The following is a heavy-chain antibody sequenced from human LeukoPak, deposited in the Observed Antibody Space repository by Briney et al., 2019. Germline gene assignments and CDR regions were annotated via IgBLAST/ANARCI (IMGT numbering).Heavy chain of an antibody. D-gene: IGHD3-3*01. CDR1: GGSISSYY. V-gene: IGHV4-4*07. J-gene: IGHJ6*02. Sequence: SETLSLTCTVSGGSISSYYWSWIRQPAGKGLEWIGRIYTSGSTNYNPSLKSRVTMSVDTSKNQFSLKLSSVTAADTVVYYCARDYDFWSGYYTYGMDVWGQGTTVTVSS. CDR3: ARDYDFWSGYYTYGMDV. CDR2: IYTSGST.